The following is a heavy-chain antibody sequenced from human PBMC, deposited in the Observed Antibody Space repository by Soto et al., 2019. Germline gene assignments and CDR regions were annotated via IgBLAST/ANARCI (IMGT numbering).Heavy chain of an antibody. CDR2: IYPGDSDT. CDR3: ARGRDSSGWLDLGFDY. V-gene: IGHV5-51*01. J-gene: IGHJ4*02. D-gene: IGHD6-19*01. CDR1: GYSFTSYW. Sequence: PGESLKISCKGSGYSFTSYWIGWVRQMPGKGLEWMGIIYPGDSDTRYSPSFQGQVTISADKSISTAYLQWSSLKASDTAMYYCARGRDSSGWLDLGFDYWGQGTLVTVSS.